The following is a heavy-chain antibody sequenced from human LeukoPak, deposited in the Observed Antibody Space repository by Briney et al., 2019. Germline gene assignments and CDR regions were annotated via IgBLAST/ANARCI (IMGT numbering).Heavy chain of an antibody. CDR3: ARDPIVSVGDWYFDL. D-gene: IGHD3-16*02. CDR2: ISYIGST. V-gene: IGHV4-59*11. J-gene: IGHJ2*01. Sequence: TETLSLTCAVSDDSFSSHYWTWIRQPPGKGLEWIGYISYIGSTNYNPSLKSRVTISIDTSKNQFSLKLSSVTAADTAVYYCARDPIVSVGDWYFDLWGRGTLVTVSS. CDR1: DDSFSSHY.